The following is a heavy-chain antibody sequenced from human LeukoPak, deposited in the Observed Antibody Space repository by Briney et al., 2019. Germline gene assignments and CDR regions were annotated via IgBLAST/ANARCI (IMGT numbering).Heavy chain of an antibody. J-gene: IGHJ4*02. CDR1: GFTFSSYW. Sequence: GGSLRLSCAASGFTFSSYWMHWVRQAPGKGLVWVSRINADGSTTSYADSVKGRFTISRDNAKNTLYLHMDSLRAEDTAVYFCTRGGVDYWGQGTLVTVSS. V-gene: IGHV3-74*01. D-gene: IGHD3-10*01. CDR3: TRGGVDY. CDR2: INADGSTT.